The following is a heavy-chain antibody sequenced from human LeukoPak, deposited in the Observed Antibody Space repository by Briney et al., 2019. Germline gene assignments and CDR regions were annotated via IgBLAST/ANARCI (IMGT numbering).Heavy chain of an antibody. Sequence: ASVKVSCKASGYTFTSYGISWVQQAPGQGLEWMGWISAYNGNTNYAQKLQGRVTMTTDTSTSTAYMELRSLRSDDTAVYYCARDTYDYVWGSDFDYWGQGTLVTVSS. CDR1: GYTFTSYG. CDR3: ARDTYDYVWGSDFDY. CDR2: ISAYNGNT. V-gene: IGHV1-18*01. J-gene: IGHJ4*02. D-gene: IGHD3-16*01.